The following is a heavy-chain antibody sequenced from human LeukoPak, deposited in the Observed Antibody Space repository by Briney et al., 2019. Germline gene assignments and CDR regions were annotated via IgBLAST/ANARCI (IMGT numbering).Heavy chain of an antibody. Sequence: SETLSLNCTVSGGSISSYYWSWIRQPPGKGLEWIGYIYYSGSTKYNPSLKSRVTISVDTSKNQFSLKLSSVTAADTAVYYCARDKDTSSCLDYWGQGTLVTVSS. D-gene: IGHD6-13*01. J-gene: IGHJ4*02. CDR3: ARDKDTSSCLDY. CDR2: IYYSGST. V-gene: IGHV4-59*01. CDR1: GGSISSYY.